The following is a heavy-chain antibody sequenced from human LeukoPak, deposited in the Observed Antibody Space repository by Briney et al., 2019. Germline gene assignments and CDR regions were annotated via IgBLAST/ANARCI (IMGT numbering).Heavy chain of an antibody. CDR3: ARAGLLYYFDY. Sequence: PGGSLRLSCAASGFTFSSYSMDWVRQAPGKGLEWVSSISSSSSYIYYADSVKGRFTISRDNAKNSLYLQMNSLRAEGTAVYYCARAGLLYYFDYWGQGTLVTVSS. D-gene: IGHD2-21*02. CDR1: GFTFSSYS. J-gene: IGHJ4*02. CDR2: ISSSSSYI. V-gene: IGHV3-21*01.